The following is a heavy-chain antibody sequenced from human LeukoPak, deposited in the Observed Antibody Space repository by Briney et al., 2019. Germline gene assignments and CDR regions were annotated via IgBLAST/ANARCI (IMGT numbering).Heavy chain of an antibody. J-gene: IGHJ3*02. V-gene: IGHV5-51*01. CDR1: GYSFSMYW. CDR2: IYPGDCQT. Sequence: GESLKISCKGSGYSFSMYWTGWVRQMPGKGLEWMGIIYPGDCQTAYSPSFQGQGTISADNSINTAYLQWRSLKASDTDMYYCGRIRGYDFWSRGAFDIWGQGTMVTVSS. D-gene: IGHD3-3*01. CDR3: GRIRGYDFWSRGAFDI.